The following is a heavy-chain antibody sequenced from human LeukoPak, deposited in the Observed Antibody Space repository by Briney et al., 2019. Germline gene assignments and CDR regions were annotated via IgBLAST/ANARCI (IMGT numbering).Heavy chain of an antibody. CDR1: GFTVSSYE. CDR2: ISSSGSNI. J-gene: IGHJ3*02. V-gene: IGHV3-48*03. D-gene: IGHD1-1*01. CDR3: ARDVEPDAFDI. Sequence: TGGSLRLSCAASGFTVSSYEMNWVRQAPGKGLEWVSYISSSGSNIYYADSVKGRFTISRDNAKNSLYLQMNSLRAEDTAVYYCARDVEPDAFDIWGQGTVVTVSS.